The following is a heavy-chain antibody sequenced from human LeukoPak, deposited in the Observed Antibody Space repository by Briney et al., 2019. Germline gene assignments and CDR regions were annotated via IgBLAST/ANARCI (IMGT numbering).Heavy chain of an antibody. V-gene: IGHV3-48*03. J-gene: IGHJ4*02. D-gene: IGHD3-10*01. Sequence: GGSLRLSCAASGFTFSSYEMNWVRQAPGKGLEWVSYISSSGSTIYYADSVKGRFTISRDNAKNSLYLQMNSLRDEDAAVYYCARHYYGSGSVDYWGQGTLVTVSS. CDR2: ISSSGSTI. CDR3: ARHYYGSGSVDY. CDR1: GFTFSSYE.